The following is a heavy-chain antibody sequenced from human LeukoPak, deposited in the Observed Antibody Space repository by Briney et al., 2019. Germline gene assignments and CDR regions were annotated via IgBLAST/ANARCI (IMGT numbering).Heavy chain of an antibody. CDR2: INPSGGTT. D-gene: IGHD2-21*02. Sequence: ASVKVSCKASGYTFTSYYIHWVRQAPGQGLEWMGIINPSGGTTNHAQKFQGRVTMTRDTSTSTVYMELSGLTSEDTAVYYCARDRRKGYCGGDCYSGYWYFDLWGRGTLVSVSS. V-gene: IGHV1-46*01. J-gene: IGHJ2*01. CDR1: GYTFTSYY. CDR3: ARDRRKGYCGGDCYSGYWYFDL.